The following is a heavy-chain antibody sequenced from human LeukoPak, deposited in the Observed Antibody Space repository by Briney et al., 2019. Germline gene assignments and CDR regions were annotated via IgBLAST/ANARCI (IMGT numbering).Heavy chain of an antibody. D-gene: IGHD7-27*01. CDR1: GFTFSSYA. V-gene: IGHV3-23*01. Sequence: GGSLRLSCAASGFTFSSYAMSWVRQAPGKGLEWDSAISGSGGSTYYADSVKGRFTISRDNSKNTLYLQMNSLRAEDTAVYYCAKGTGFLPSYWFDPSGQGTLVTVSS. CDR3: AKGTGFLPSYWFDP. CDR2: ISGSGGST. J-gene: IGHJ5*02.